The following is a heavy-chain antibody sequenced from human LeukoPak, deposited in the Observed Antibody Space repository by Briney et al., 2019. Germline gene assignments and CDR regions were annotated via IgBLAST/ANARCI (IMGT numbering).Heavy chain of an antibody. Sequence: SETLSLTCTVSGGSIDSSSYYWGWIRQPPGKGLEWIGSVFYTGNTSYNPSLRSRVTISVDTSKNQFSLKLSSVTAADTAVYYCARLEGSSSSWYRTFDYWGQGTLVTVSS. CDR2: VFYTGNT. D-gene: IGHD6-13*01. CDR1: GGSIDSSSYY. J-gene: IGHJ4*02. V-gene: IGHV4-39*01. CDR3: ARLEGSSSSWYRTFDY.